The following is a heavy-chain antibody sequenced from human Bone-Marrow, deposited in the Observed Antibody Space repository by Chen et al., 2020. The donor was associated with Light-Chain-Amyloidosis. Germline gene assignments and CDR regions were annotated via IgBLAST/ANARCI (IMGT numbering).Heavy chain of an antibody. CDR3: ARRRDGYNFDY. V-gene: IGHV5-51*01. Sequence: EVQLEQSGAEVKKPGESLKISCKGSGYTFPNYWIGWVRQMPGKGLEWMRVIYPDDSDARYSPSFEGQVTISADKSITTAYLQLRSLKASDTAMYYCARRRDGYNFDYWGQGTLVTVSS. D-gene: IGHD5-12*01. CDR2: IYPDDSDA. J-gene: IGHJ4*02. CDR1: GYTFPNYW.